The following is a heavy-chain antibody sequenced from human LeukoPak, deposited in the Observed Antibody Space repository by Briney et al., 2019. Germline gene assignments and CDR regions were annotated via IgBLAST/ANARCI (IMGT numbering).Heavy chain of an antibody. Sequence: ASVKVSCKASGYTFTSYDINWVRQATGQGLEWMGWMNPNSGNTGYAQKFQGRVTITRNTSISTAYMELSRLRSDDTAVYYCAGQGGFYSSGWYPFDYWGQGTLVTVSS. D-gene: IGHD6-19*01. CDR1: GYTFTSYD. J-gene: IGHJ4*02. CDR3: AGQGGFYSSGWYPFDY. CDR2: MNPNSGNT. V-gene: IGHV1-8*03.